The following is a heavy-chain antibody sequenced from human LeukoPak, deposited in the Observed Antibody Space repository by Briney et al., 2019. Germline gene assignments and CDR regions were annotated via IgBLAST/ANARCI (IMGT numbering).Heavy chain of an antibody. Sequence: SETLSLTCTVSGGSISSSSYYWGWIRQPAGEGLEWIGRIYTSGSTNYNPSLKSRVTMSVDTSKNQFSLKLSSVTAADTAVYYCARGLEGLLGFYYMDVWGKGTTVTVSS. CDR3: ARGLEGLLGFYYMDV. V-gene: IGHV4-61*02. J-gene: IGHJ6*03. D-gene: IGHD3-10*01. CDR1: GGSISSSSYY. CDR2: IYTSGST.